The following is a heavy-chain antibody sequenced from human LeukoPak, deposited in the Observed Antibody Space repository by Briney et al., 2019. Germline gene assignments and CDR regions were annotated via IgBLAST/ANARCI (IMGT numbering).Heavy chain of an antibody. CDR3: ARVWPRDIVVVPAAGELGD. J-gene: IGHJ4*02. V-gene: IGHV1-46*01. CDR1: GYTFTSYY. Sequence: GASVKVSCKASGYTFTSYYMHWVRQAPGQELEWMGIINPSGGSTSYAQKFQGRVTMTRDTSTSTVYMELSSLRSEDTAVYYCARVWPRDIVVVPAAGELGDWGQGTLVTVSS. D-gene: IGHD2-2*01. CDR2: INPSGGST.